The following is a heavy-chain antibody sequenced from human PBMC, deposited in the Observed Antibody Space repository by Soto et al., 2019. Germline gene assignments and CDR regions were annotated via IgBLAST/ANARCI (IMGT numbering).Heavy chain of an antibody. V-gene: IGHV4-61*01. J-gene: IGHJ5*02. Sequence: KSSETLSLTCTVSGGSVSSATYSWNWIRQPPGKGLEWIGNIYYSGSTNYNPSLKSRVTISVDTSKNQFSLKLRSVTAADTAVYYCARGDYDFWSGSPKNTRFDPWGQGTLVTVSS. CDR2: IYYSGST. D-gene: IGHD3-3*01. CDR3: ARGDYDFWSGSPKNTRFDP. CDR1: GGSVSSATYS.